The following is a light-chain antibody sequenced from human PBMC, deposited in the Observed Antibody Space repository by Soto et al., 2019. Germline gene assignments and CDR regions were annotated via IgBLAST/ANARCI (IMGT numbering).Light chain of an antibody. V-gene: IGKV3-11*01. J-gene: IGKJ5*01. CDR1: QIVSSY. Sequence: EIVLTQSPATLSLSPGERATLSCRASQIVSSYLAWYQQKPGQAPRLLIYDASNRATGIPARFSGSGSGTDFTRTISSLEPEDFAVYYCQQRSNLFGQGTRLEIK. CDR3: QQRSNL. CDR2: DAS.